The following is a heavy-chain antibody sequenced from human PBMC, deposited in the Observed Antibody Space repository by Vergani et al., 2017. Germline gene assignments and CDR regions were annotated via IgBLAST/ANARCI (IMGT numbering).Heavy chain of an antibody. Sequence: QVQLQESGPGLVKPSQTLSLTCTVSGGSISSYYWSWIRQPPGKGLEWIGYIYYSGSTNYNPSLKSRGTISVDTSKNQFSLILNSVTAADTAVYYCARGTYGSDAFDIWGQGTMVTVSS. D-gene: IGHD3-10*01. V-gene: IGHV4-59*01. CDR2: IYYSGST. J-gene: IGHJ3*02. CDR3: ARGTYGSDAFDI. CDR1: GGSISSYY.